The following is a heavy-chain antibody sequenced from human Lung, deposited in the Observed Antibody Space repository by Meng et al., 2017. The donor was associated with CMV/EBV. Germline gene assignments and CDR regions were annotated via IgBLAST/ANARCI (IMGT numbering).Heavy chain of an antibody. CDR2: IPPIFGTA. J-gene: IGHJ4*02. CDR1: GGTFSTYA. V-gene: IGHV1-69*05. CDR3: ASFLMGGTVVAFDY. D-gene: IGHD1-26*01. Sequence: SSVNVSXKASGGTFSTYAINWVRQAPGQGLEWMGGIPPIFGTANYAQNFQGRVTITTGESTSTAYMELSSLRSEDTAVYYCASFLMGGTVVAFDYWCQGTLVTVSS.